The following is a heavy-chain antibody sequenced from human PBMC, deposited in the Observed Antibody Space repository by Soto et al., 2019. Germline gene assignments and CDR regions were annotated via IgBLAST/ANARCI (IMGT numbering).Heavy chain of an antibody. D-gene: IGHD5-12*01. V-gene: IGHV1-69*06. J-gene: IGHJ4*02. CDR1: GGTFSRHA. Sequence: QVQLVQSGAEVRKPGSSVKVSCKASGGTFSRHAISWVRQAPGQGLEWMGGIIPIFGTANYAQKFQGRVTITADKSTSTAYMELSSLRSEDTAVYYCARGVRDGYTPIDYWGQGTLVTVSS. CDR2: IIPIFGTA. CDR3: ARGVRDGYTPIDY.